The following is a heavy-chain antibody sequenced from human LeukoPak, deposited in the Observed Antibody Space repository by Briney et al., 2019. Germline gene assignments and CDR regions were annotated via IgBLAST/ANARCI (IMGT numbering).Heavy chain of an antibody. J-gene: IGHJ4*02. CDR1: GGSISSGSYY. D-gene: IGHD6-13*01. CDR3: ASVTTQQGSAAAAPYFDY. V-gene: IGHV4-61*09. Sequence: SETLSLTCTVSGGSISSGSYYWSWIRQPAGKGLEWIGHIYTSGGTNYNPSLKSRVTISVDTSKNQFSLKLSSVTAADTAVYYCASVTTQQGSAAAAPYFDYWGQGTLVTVSS. CDR2: IYTSGGT.